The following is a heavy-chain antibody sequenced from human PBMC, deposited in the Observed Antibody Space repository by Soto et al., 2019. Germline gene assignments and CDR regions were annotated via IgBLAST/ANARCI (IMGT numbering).Heavy chain of an antibody. J-gene: IGHJ6*02. CDR3: VRSEGEMATAKYYYYAVDV. Sequence: QVQLVQSGAEVKQPGSSAKVSCKASGGSFSIYAFSWVRQAPGQGLEWMGGLIPGFGTAEYAQNFVSRFSISADESTTTLYMELSMLTSEDTAVYYCVRSEGEMATAKYYYYAVDVWGQVTTVTVS. CDR2: LIPGFGTA. CDR1: GGSFSIYA. D-gene: IGHD1-26*01. V-gene: IGHV1-69*01.